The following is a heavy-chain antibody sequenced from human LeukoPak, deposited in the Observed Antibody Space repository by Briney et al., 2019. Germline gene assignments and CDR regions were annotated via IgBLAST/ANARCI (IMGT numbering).Heavy chain of an antibody. J-gene: IGHJ4*02. CDR3: ARALLGVSFDY. Sequence: VASVKVSCKASGYTFTSYYMHWVRQAPGQGLEWMGIINPSGGSTSYAQKFQGRVTMTRDTSISTAYMELSRLRSDDTAVYYCARALLGVSFDYWGQGTLVTVSS. CDR2: INPSGGST. V-gene: IGHV1-46*01. CDR1: GYTFTSYY. D-gene: IGHD2-15*01.